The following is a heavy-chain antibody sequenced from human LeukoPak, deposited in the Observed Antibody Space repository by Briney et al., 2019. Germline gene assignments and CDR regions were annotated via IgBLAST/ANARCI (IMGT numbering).Heavy chain of an antibody. CDR3: ARGHSYYCYYGMDV. CDR1: GGTFSSYA. V-gene: IGHV1-69*13. Sequence: GASVNVSCKASGGTFSSYAISWVRQAPGQGLEWMGGIIPIFGTANYAQKFQGRVTITADESTSTAYMELSSLRSEDTAVYYCARGHSYYCYYGMDVWGQGTTVTVSS. CDR2: IIPIFGTA. J-gene: IGHJ6*02. D-gene: IGHD2-21*01.